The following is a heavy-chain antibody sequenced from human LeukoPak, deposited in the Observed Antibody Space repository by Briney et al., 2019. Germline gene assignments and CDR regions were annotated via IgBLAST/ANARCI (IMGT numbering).Heavy chain of an antibody. CDR1: GGSFSGYY. V-gene: IGHV4-34*01. CDR3: ARGFRRVDY. Sequence: SETLSLTCAVYGGSFSGYYWSWIRQPPGKGLEWIGEINHSGSTNYNPFPKSRVTISVDTSKNQFSLKLSSVTAADTAVYYCARGFRRVDYWGQGTLVTVSS. CDR2: INHSGST. J-gene: IGHJ4*02.